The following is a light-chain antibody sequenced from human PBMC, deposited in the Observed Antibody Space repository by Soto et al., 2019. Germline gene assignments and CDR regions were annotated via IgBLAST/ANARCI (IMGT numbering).Light chain of an antibody. Sequence: QSVLTQPPSRSRAPGQRVTISCTGSSSNIGAGYDVHWYQQLPGTAPKLLIYGNSNRPSGVPDRFSGSKSGTSASLAITGLQAEDEADYYCQSYDSSLSVVFGGGTKLTVL. CDR3: QSYDSSLSVV. CDR1: SSNIGAGYD. J-gene: IGLJ2*01. CDR2: GNS. V-gene: IGLV1-40*01.